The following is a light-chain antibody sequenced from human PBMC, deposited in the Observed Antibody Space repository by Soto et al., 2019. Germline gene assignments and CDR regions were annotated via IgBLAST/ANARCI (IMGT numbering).Light chain of an antibody. J-gene: IGKJ5*01. CDR2: DAS. CDR3: QQYDNLLIT. CDR1: RDISNY. Sequence: DIQMTQSPSSLSASVGDRVTITCQASRDISNYLNWYQQKPGKAPKLLIYDASNLETGVPSRFSGSGSGTDFTFTISSLQPEDIETYYCQQYDNLLITFGQGTRLEMK. V-gene: IGKV1-33*01.